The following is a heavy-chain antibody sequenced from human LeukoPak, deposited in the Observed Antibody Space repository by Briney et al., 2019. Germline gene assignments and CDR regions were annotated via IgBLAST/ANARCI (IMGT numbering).Heavy chain of an antibody. D-gene: IGHD3-22*01. Sequence: PGGSLRLSCAVSGFTFSSYWMSWFRQAPGRGLEWVANIKQDGSEKYYVDSVKGRFTISRDNAKNSLYLQMNSLRAEDTAVYYCAMPHGSSGYYPQYWGQGTLVTVSS. CDR2: IKQDGSEK. V-gene: IGHV3-7*01. CDR3: AMPHGSSGYYPQY. CDR1: GFTFSSYW. J-gene: IGHJ4*02.